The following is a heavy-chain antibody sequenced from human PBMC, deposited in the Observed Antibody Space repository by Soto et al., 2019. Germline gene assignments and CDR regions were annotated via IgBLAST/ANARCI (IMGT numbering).Heavy chain of an antibody. V-gene: IGHV3-15*07. CDR2: IKSKTDGGTT. D-gene: IGHD3-22*01. J-gene: IGHJ4*01. CDR3: TTVSLFTMTLFLFDI. Sequence: GGSLRLSCAASGFIFSDAWINWFRQAPGKGLEWVGRIKSKTDGGTTDFAAPVKGRFAISGDDSRDMVYMQMNSLKTEDTAVYYCTTVSLFTMTLFLFDIWGHGTLVTVSS. CDR1: GFIFSDAW.